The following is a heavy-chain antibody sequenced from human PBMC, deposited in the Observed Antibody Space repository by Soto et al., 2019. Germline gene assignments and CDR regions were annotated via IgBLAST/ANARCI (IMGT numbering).Heavy chain of an antibody. D-gene: IGHD3-22*01. J-gene: IGHJ4*02. V-gene: IGHV4-34*01. CDR3: ARAKRYYYDSSGYYYFDY. CDR2: INHSGST. CDR1: GGSFSGYY. Sequence: SETLSLTCAVYGGSFSGYYWSWIRQPPGKGLEWIGEINHSGSTNYNPSLKCRVTISGDTSKNQFSLKLSSVTAADTAVYYCARAKRYYYDSSGYYYFDYWGQGTLVTVSS.